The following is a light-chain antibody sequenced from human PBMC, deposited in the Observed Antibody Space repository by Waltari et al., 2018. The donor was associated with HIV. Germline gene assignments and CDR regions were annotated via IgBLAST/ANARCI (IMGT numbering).Light chain of an antibody. CDR3: SSYTSSRTLL. CDR1: SSDIGGYGY. Sequence: QSALTQPASMSGSPGQSITISCTGTSSDIGGYGYVSWYQQHPGKVPKLILYGVTERPSGIVSRFSGSKSGATASLTISGLQTEDEADYYCSSYTSSRTLLFGGGTKVTVL. J-gene: IGLJ2*01. V-gene: IGLV2-14*03. CDR2: GVT.